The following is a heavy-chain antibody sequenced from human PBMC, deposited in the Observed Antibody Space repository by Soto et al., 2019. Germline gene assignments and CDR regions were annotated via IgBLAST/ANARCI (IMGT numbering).Heavy chain of an antibody. V-gene: IGHV3-33*01. CDR2: IWYDGSNK. CDR1: GFTFSSYG. D-gene: IGHD3-3*01. Sequence: SGGSLRLSCAASGFTFSSYGMHWVRQAPGKGLERVAVIWYDGSNKYYADSVKGRFTISRDNSKNTLYLQMNSLRVGDTAVYYCARDEGVLRFLEWLYYGMDVWGQGTTVTVSS. J-gene: IGHJ6*02. CDR3: ARDEGVLRFLEWLYYGMDV.